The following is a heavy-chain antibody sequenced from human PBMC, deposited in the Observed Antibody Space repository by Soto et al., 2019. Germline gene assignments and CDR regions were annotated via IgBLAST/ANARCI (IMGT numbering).Heavy chain of an antibody. CDR1: GYSISSGYY. J-gene: IGHJ4*02. D-gene: IGHD2-21*01. CDR2: IHHSGST. Sequence: SETLSLTCSVSGYSISSGYYWGWIRQAPGKGLEWIGNIHHSGSTYYNPSLESRVTISIDTSKNQFSLRLTSVTAADTAIYYCARDISASDGDYWGQGTLVTVSS. CDR3: ARDISASDGDY. V-gene: IGHV4-38-2*02.